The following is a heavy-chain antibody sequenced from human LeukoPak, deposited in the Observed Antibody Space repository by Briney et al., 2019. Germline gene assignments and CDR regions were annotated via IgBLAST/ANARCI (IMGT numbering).Heavy chain of an antibody. CDR2: IYSGGST. V-gene: IGHV3-53*01. Sequence: GGSLRLSCAISGFTVSSNYMSWVRQAPGKGLEWVSVIYSGGSTYYAGSVKGRFTISRDISKNTLYLQMNSLAAEDTAVYYCARDRSYYYYGMDVWGQGTTVTVSS. J-gene: IGHJ6*02. CDR3: ARDRSYYYYGMDV. CDR1: GFTVSSNY.